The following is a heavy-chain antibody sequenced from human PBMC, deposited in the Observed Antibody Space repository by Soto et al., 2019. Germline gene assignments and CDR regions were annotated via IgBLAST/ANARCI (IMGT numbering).Heavy chain of an antibody. CDR2: INSDGSSI. CDR1: GFTFSRYW. V-gene: IGHV3-74*01. Sequence: EVQLVESGGDLVQPGGFLRLSCATSGFTFSRYWMHWVRQVPGKGLVWVSRINSDGSSISYSDSVKGRFTISRDNAKNTLYLQMNSLRVEDTAVYYCARLPVDTNTSLDYWGQGTLVTVSS. D-gene: IGHD5-18*01. CDR3: ARLPVDTNTSLDY. J-gene: IGHJ4*02.